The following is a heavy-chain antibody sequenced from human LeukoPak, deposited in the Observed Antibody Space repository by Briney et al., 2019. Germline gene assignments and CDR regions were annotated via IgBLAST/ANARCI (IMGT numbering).Heavy chain of an antibody. V-gene: IGHV1-69*13. CDR1: GGTFSSYA. D-gene: IGHD1-7*01. J-gene: IGHJ4*02. CDR2: IIPIFGTA. Sequence: ASVKVSCKASGGTFSSYAISWVRQAPGQGLGWMGGIIPIFGTANYAQKFQGRVTITADESTSTAYMELSSLRSEDTAVYYCARSPVDNWNYGDYFDYWGQGTLVTVSS. CDR3: ARSPVDNWNYGDYFDY.